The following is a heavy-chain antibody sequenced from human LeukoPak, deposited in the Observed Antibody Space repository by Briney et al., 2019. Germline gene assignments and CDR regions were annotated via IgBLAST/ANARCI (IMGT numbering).Heavy chain of an antibody. Sequence: PGGSLRLSCAASGFTFSSYGRHWVRQAPGKGLEWVAVIWYDGSNKYYADSVKGRFTISRDNSKNTLYLQMNSLRAEDTAVYYCARDGIAVAGFVDYWGQGTLVTVSS. V-gene: IGHV3-33*01. D-gene: IGHD6-19*01. CDR1: GFTFSSYG. CDR3: ARDGIAVAGFVDY. J-gene: IGHJ4*02. CDR2: IWYDGSNK.